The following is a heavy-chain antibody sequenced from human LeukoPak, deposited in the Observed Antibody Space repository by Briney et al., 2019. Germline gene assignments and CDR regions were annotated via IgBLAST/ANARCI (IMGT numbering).Heavy chain of an antibody. V-gene: IGHV3-30*02. J-gene: IGHJ4*02. CDR3: AKDQQQLPNGFDY. Sequence: GGSLRLSCAASGFTFSSYGMHWVRQAPGKGLEWVAVIWYDGSNKYYADSVKGRFTISRDNSKNTLYLQMNSLRAEDTAVYYCAKDQQQLPNGFDYWGQGTLVTVSS. CDR2: IWYDGSNK. CDR1: GFTFSSYG. D-gene: IGHD6-13*01.